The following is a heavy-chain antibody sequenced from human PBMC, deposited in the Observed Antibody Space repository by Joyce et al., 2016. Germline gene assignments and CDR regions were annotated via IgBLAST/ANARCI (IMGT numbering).Heavy chain of an antibody. CDR1: GFSFCNHA. D-gene: IGHD3-16*01. V-gene: IGHV3-23*01. J-gene: IGHJ6*02. CDR2: VGGNGDST. Sequence: EVQLLESGGDLVQPGGSLRLSCAASGFSFCNHAMNWVRQSPGKGLEWVSGVGGNGDSTYYADSVKGRFTSSRDHSKKIVFLQMNTLRAEDTAIYYCAKDSGYDIYYNYVLDVWGQGTAVTVS. CDR3: AKDSGYDIYYNYVLDV.